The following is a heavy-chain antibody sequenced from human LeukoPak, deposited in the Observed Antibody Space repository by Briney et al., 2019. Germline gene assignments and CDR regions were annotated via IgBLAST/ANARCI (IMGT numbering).Heavy chain of an antibody. CDR2: ISSSSSYM. V-gene: IGHV3-21*01. CDR1: GFTFSSYS. Sequence: PGGSLRLSCAASGFTFSSYSMNWVRQAPGKGLEWVSSISSSSSYMYYADSVKGRFTISRDNAKNSLYLQMNSLRAEDTAVYYCARDGDYYDSSGTLDYWGQGTLVTVSS. D-gene: IGHD3-22*01. CDR3: ARDGDYYDSSGTLDY. J-gene: IGHJ4*02.